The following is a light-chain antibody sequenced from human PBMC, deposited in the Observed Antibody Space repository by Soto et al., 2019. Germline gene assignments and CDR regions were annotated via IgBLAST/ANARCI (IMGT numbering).Light chain of an antibody. J-gene: IGKJ1*01. V-gene: IGKV3-11*01. Sequence: EIVLTQSPDTLSLAPGGRATLSCRASQSVSLSLAWYQQKPGQAPRLLIYDASKRASVIPARFSGSGSGTDFTLTISSLEPEDFAVYYCQQRTSWPPWTFGQGTKVEIK. CDR3: QQRTSWPPWT. CDR1: QSVSLS. CDR2: DAS.